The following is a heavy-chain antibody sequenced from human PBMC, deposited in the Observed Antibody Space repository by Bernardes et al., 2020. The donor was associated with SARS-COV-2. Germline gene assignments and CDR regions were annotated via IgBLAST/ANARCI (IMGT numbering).Heavy chain of an antibody. V-gene: IGHV3-15*01. CDR2: IKSKTDGGTT. D-gene: IGHD3-3*01. Sequence: GGSLRLSCAASGFTFSNAWMSWVRQAPGKGLEWVGRIKSKTDGGTTDYAAPVKGRFTISRDDSKNTLYLQMNSLKTEDTAVYYCTSRPVAEYLENNFDYWGQGTLVTVSS. CDR3: TSRPVAEYLENNFDY. CDR1: GFTFSNAW. J-gene: IGHJ4*02.